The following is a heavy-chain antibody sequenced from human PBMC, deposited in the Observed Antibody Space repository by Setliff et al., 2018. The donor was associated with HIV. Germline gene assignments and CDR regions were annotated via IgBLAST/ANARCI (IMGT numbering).Heavy chain of an antibody. CDR1: GYSISSGYY. CDR2: IYHSEST. J-gene: IGHJ4*02. CDR3: ARSIVPVASGYYYFEY. Sequence: PSETLSLTCAVSGYSISSGYYRGWIRQPPGKGLEWIGSIYHSESTYYNPSLKSRVTISVDTSKNQFSLRLSSVAAGDTAVYYCARSIVPVASGYYYFEYWGQGTLVTVSS. D-gene: IGHD3-3*01. V-gene: IGHV4-38-2*01.